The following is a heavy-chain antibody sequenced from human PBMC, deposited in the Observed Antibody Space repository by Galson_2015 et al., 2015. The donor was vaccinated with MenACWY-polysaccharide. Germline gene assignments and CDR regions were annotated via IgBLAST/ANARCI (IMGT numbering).Heavy chain of an antibody. D-gene: IGHD3-16*01. CDR2: IFHTGRT. V-gene: IGHV4-59*01. CDR1: GFTFSDYF. J-gene: IGHJ4*02. CDR3: AASKGFVWGSLPLPDF. Sequence: LRLSCAASGFTFSDYFMSWIRQAPGKGLEWIAFIFHTGRTNHNPSLTGRVTISIDTSKNQFSLRLTSVTAADTAVYYCAASKGFVWGSLPLPDFWGQGTLVTVSP.